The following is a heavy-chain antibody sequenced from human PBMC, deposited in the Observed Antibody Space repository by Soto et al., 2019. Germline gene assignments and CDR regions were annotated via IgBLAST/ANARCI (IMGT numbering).Heavy chain of an antibody. J-gene: IGHJ6*02. Sequence: SETLSLTCAVYGGSFSDFYWTWIRQPPGKGLEWIGEINHSGSTNYNPSLKSRVAISVDTSKNQFSLKLRSVTAADTAVYYCARQGTYGMDVWGQGTSVTVSS. CDR1: GGSFSDFY. V-gene: IGHV4-34*01. D-gene: IGHD3-10*01. CDR3: ARQGTYGMDV. CDR2: INHSGST.